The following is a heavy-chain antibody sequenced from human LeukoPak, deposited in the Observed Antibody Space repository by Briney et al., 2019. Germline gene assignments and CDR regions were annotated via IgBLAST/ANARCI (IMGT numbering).Heavy chain of an antibody. J-gene: IGHJ5*02. CDR1: GGSVINTNW. V-gene: IGHV4-4*02. D-gene: IGHD6-19*01. Sequence: SGTLSLTCGVSGGSVINTNWWTWVRQPPGKGLEWIGEVHLDGRTNYNPSLESRLTMSVDVSENQVSLKLTSVTAADTAVYYCAGGRSAWYWWFDPWGQGTLVTVSS. CDR2: VHLDGRT. CDR3: AGGRSAWYWWFDP.